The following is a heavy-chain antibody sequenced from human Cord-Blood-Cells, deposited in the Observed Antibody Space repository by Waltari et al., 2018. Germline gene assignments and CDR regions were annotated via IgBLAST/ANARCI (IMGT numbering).Heavy chain of an antibody. CDR3: ARRVGYCSSTSCYDAFDI. J-gene: IGHJ3*02. CDR2: IYYSGST. Sequence: QLQLQESGPGLVKPSETLSLTCTVSGGSISSSSYYWGWIRQPPGKGLEWIGLIYYSGSTDYNPSLKSRVTISVDTSKNQFSLKLSSVTATDTAVYYCARRVGYCSSTSCYDAFDIWGQGTMVTVSS. CDR1: GGSISSSSYY. V-gene: IGHV4-39*01. D-gene: IGHD2-2*01.